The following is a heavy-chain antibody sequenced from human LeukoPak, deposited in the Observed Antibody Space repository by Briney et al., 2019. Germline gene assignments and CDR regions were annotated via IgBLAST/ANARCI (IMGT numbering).Heavy chain of an antibody. Sequence: PSETLSLTCAVYGGSFSGYYWSWIRQPPGKGLERIGEINHSGSTNYNPSLKSRVTISVDTSKNQFSLKLSSVTAADTAVYYCARVPRLVRGVDYWGQGTLVTVSS. V-gene: IGHV4-34*01. CDR3: ARVPRLVRGVDY. CDR1: GGSFSGYY. D-gene: IGHD6-19*01. CDR2: INHSGST. J-gene: IGHJ4*02.